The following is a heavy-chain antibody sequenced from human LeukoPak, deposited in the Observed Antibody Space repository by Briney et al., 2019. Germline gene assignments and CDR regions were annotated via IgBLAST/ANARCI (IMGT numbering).Heavy chain of an antibody. Sequence: PGGSLRLSCAASGFTFSSYSMNWVRQAPGKGLEWVSSISSSSSYIYYADSVKGRFTISRDNAKNSLYLQMNSLRAEDTAVYYCARVIVGGTGFDCWGQGTLVTVSS. D-gene: IGHD1-26*01. CDR3: ARVIVGGTGFDC. V-gene: IGHV3-21*01. CDR2: ISSSSSYI. J-gene: IGHJ4*02. CDR1: GFTFSSYS.